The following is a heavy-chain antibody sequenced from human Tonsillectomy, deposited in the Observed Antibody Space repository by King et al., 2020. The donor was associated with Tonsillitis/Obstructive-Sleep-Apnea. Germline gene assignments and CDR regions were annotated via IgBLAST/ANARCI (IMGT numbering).Heavy chain of an antibody. V-gene: IGHV2-5*02. D-gene: IGHD2-2*01. CDR1: GFSLSTSGVG. J-gene: IGHJ6*03. Sequence: FTLQESGPTLVKPTQTLTLTCTFSGFSLSTSGVGVGWIRQPPGKALEWLALIYWDDDKRYSPSLKSRLTITKDTSKNQVVLTMTNMDPVDTATYHCAHTVGSTRGYYYYRDFWGKGPTVTVSS. CDR2: IYWDDDK. CDR3: AHTVGSTRGYYYYRDF.